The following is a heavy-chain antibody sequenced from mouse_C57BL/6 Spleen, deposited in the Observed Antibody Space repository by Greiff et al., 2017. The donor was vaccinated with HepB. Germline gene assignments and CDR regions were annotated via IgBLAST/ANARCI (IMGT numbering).Heavy chain of an antibody. D-gene: IGHD2-4*01. Sequence: EVKLVESGGGLVKPGGSLKLSCAASGFTFSSYAMSWVRQTPEKRLEWVATISDGGSYTYYPDNVKGRFTISRDNANNNLYLQMIHLKSEDTAMYYCARVYDYVYYFDYWGQGTTLTVSS. CDR2: ISDGGSYT. V-gene: IGHV5-4*03. CDR1: GFTFSSYA. CDR3: ARVYDYVYYFDY. J-gene: IGHJ2*01.